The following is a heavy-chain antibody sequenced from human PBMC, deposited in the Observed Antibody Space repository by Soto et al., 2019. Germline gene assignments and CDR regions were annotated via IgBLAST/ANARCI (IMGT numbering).Heavy chain of an antibody. Sequence: EVQLVESGGGLVQPGRSLRLSCAASGFTFDDYAMHWVRQAPGNGLEWVSGISWNSGSIGYADSVKGRFTISRDNAKNSLYLQMNSLRAEDTALYYCAKDNLGRPGRGYFDLWGRGTLVTVSS. CDR2: ISWNSGSI. CDR1: GFTFDDYA. V-gene: IGHV3-9*01. D-gene: IGHD7-27*01. CDR3: AKDNLGRPGRGYFDL. J-gene: IGHJ2*01.